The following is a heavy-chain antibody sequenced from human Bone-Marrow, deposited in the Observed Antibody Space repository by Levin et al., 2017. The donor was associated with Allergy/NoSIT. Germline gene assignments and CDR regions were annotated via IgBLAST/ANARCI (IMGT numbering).Heavy chain of an antibody. CDR2: FRISDYNT. CDR1: GFMFSDYD. CDR3: ARSRLASATGIFDA. V-gene: IGHV3-23*01. D-gene: IGHD2-15*01. Sequence: GGSLRLSCAASGFMFSDYDMNWVRQAPGKGLQWISSFRISDYNTFYADSVRGRFTIYRDNSKKTLYLQMNTLGVDDTATYYCARSRLASATGIFDAWGKGTLVTVAS. J-gene: IGHJ3*01.